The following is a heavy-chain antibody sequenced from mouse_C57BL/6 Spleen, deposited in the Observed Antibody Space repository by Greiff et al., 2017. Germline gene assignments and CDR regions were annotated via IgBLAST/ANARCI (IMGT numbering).Heavy chain of an antibody. CDR2: IDPSDSET. Sequence: QVQLQQPGAELVRPGSSVKLSCKASGYTFTSYWMHWVKQRPIQGLEWIGNIDPSDSETHYNQKFKDKATLTVDKSSSTAYMQLSSLTSYDSAVYYYSREGRNYYGSSLDYWGQGTTLTVSS. D-gene: IGHD1-1*01. V-gene: IGHV1-52*01. CDR1: GYTFTSYW. CDR3: SREGRNYYGSSLDY. J-gene: IGHJ2*01.